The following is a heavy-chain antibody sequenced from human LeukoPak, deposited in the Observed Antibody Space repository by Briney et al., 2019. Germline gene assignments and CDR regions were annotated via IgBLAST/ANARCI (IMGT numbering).Heavy chain of an antibody. CDR3: ARCVGSSTSCYDF. J-gene: IGHJ4*02. CDR1: GFTFSSFS. Sequence: PGGSLRLSCAASGFTFSSFSMNWVRQAPRKGLEWVSSISHISNYIYYADSVKGRFTISRDNAKSSLYLQMNGLRAEDTAVYYCARCVGSSTSCYDFWGQGTLVTVSS. CDR2: ISHISNYI. V-gene: IGHV3-21*01. D-gene: IGHD2-2*01.